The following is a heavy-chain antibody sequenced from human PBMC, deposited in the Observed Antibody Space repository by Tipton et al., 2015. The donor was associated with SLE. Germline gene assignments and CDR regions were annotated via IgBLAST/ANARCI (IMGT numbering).Heavy chain of an antibody. CDR2: INHSGST. D-gene: IGHD5-24*01. J-gene: IGHJ4*02. CDR1: GFTFSSYS. Sequence: QLVQSGGGLVQPGGSLRLSCAASGFTFSSYSMNWIRQPPGKGLEWIGEINHSGSTNYNPSLKSRVTISVDTSKNQFSLKLSSVTAADTAVYYCAADGYNSNYWGQGTLVTVSS. CDR3: AADGYNSNY. V-gene: IGHV4-34*08.